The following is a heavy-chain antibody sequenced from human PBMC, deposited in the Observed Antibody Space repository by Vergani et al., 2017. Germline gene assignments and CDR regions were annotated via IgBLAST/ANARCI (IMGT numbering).Heavy chain of an antibody. D-gene: IGHD5-18*01. J-gene: IGHJ4*02. CDR2: IYHSGIT. Sequence: QVQLQESGPGLVKPSETLSLICPVSGYPISSGYYWGCIRQPPGKGLEWIGSIYHSGITYYNPSLKSRVTISVDTAKNQFSLKLSSVAAADTAVYYWARVDGDSYVQDYWGQGTLVTVSS. V-gene: IGHV4-38-2*02. CDR3: ARVDGDSYVQDY. CDR1: GYPISSGYY.